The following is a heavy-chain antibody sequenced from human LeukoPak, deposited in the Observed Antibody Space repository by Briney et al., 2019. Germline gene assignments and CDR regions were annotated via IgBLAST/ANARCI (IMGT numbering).Heavy chain of an antibody. CDR2: ITSSSYI. Sequence: GGSLRLSCAASGLTFSSYTMNWVRQAPGKGLEWVSSITSSSYIYYADSVKGRFTISRDNAKNSLYLQMNSLRAEDTAVYYCAKDQDCSSTSCYNAFDIWGQGTMVTVSS. CDR3: AKDQDCSSTSCYNAFDI. J-gene: IGHJ3*02. CDR1: GLTFSSYT. V-gene: IGHV3-21*01. D-gene: IGHD2-2*02.